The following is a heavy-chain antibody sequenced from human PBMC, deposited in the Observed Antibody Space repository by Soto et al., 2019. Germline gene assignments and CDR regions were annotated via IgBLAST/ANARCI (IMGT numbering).Heavy chain of an antibody. CDR2: IKQDGSEK. CDR3: SRAIRYYYDRSGS. J-gene: IGHJ5*02. Sequence: VESLRLSCAASGFTFSSYWMNWVRQAPGPGLEWVANIKQDGSEKYYVDSVQGRCTISRDNAKNSLYLQMNSLRAEDTAVNDCSRAIRYYYDRSGSWGQGTLVTVSS. D-gene: IGHD3-22*01. CDR1: GFTFSSYW. V-gene: IGHV3-7*05.